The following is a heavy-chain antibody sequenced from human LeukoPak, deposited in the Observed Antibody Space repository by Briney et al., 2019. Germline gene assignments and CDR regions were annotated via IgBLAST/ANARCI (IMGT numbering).Heavy chain of an antibody. Sequence: GGSLRLSCAASGFTFSSYAMSWVRQAPGKGLEWVSAISGSGGSTHYADSVKGRFTISRDNSKNTLYLQMNSLRAEDTAVYYCAKDSPYYYDSSGYSDYWGQGTLVTVSS. CDR1: GFTFSSYA. D-gene: IGHD3-22*01. J-gene: IGHJ4*02. CDR3: AKDSPYYYDSSGYSDY. V-gene: IGHV3-23*01. CDR2: ISGSGGST.